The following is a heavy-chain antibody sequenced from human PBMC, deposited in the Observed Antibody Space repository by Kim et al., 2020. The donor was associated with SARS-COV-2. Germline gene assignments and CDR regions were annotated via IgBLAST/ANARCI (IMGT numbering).Heavy chain of an antibody. J-gene: IGHJ6*02. CDR2: ISSSSSYI. Sequence: GGSLRLSCAASGFTFSSYSMNWVRQAPGKGLEWVSSISSSSSYIYYADSVKGRFTISRDNAKNSLYLQMNSLRAEDMAVYYCARDVPNRSVGAGYYYGMDVWGQGTTVTVSS. V-gene: IGHV3-21*01. CDR1: GFTFSSYS. CDR3: ARDVPNRSVGAGYYYGMDV. D-gene: IGHD3-16*01.